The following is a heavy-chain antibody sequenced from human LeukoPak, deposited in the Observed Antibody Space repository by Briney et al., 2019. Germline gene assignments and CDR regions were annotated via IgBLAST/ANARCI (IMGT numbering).Heavy chain of an antibody. CDR2: INPSGGST. J-gene: IGHJ4*02. V-gene: IGHV1-46*01. CDR3: ASMYSSGWYDDY. CDR1: GYTFTSDY. Sequence: ASVKVSCKSSGYTFTSDYMYWVRQAPGQELEWMGIINPSGGSTSYAQKFQGRVTMTRDTSISTACMELSRLRSDDTAVYYCASMYSSGWYDDYWGQGTLVTVSS. D-gene: IGHD6-19*01.